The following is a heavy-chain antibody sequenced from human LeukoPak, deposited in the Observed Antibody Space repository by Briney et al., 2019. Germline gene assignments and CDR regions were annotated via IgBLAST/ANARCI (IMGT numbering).Heavy chain of an antibody. CDR1: GYTLTGYY. CDR3: ARDTEHYDILTGSLNAFDI. Sequence: ASVKVSCKASGYTLTGYYMHWVRQAPGQGPEWMGWISAYNGNTNYAQKLQGRVTMTTDTSTSTAYMELRSLRSDDTAVYYCARDTEHYDILTGSLNAFDIWGQGTMVTVSS. J-gene: IGHJ3*02. V-gene: IGHV1-18*04. CDR2: ISAYNGNT. D-gene: IGHD3-9*01.